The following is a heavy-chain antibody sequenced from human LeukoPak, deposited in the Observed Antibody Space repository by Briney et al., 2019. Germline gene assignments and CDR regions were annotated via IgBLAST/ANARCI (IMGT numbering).Heavy chain of an antibody. CDR3: AREWELLRKYLYH. CDR2: INPNSGGT. J-gene: IGHJ1*01. CDR1: GYTFTGYY. Sequence: ASVKVSCKASGYTFTGYYLHWVRQAPGQGLDWMGWINPNSGGTTYAQNFKGRVTMTWDTSISTAYMELSRLRSDDTAVYYCAREWELLRKYLYHWGQAPWSPSPQ. V-gene: IGHV1-2*02. D-gene: IGHD1-26*01.